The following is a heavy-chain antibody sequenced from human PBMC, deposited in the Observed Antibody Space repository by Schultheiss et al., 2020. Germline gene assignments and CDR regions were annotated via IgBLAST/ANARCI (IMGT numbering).Heavy chain of an antibody. J-gene: IGHJ5*02. V-gene: IGHV3-30-3*01. D-gene: IGHD2-2*01. CDR3: AKDGERTSYNWFDP. Sequence: GGSLRLSCAASGFTFSSYAMHWVRQAPGKGLEWVAVISYDGSNKYYADSVKGRFTISRDNSKNTLYLQMNSLRAEDTAVYYCAKDGERTSYNWFDPWGQGTLVTVSS. CDR2: ISYDGSNK. CDR1: GFTFSSYA.